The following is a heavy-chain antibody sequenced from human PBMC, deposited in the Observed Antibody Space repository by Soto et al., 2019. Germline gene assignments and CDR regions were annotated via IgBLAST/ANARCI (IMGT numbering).Heavy chain of an antibody. J-gene: IGHJ3*02. CDR3: ARDYDVWSGRNLFDI. Sequence: GGSLRLSCAASGFTFSSYSMNWVRQAPGKGLEWVSSISSSSSYIYYADSVKGRFTISRDNAKNSLYLQMNSLRAEDTAVYYCARDYDVWSGRNLFDIWGQGTMVTVSS. D-gene: IGHD3-3*01. CDR2: ISSSSSYI. V-gene: IGHV3-21*01. CDR1: GFTFSSYS.